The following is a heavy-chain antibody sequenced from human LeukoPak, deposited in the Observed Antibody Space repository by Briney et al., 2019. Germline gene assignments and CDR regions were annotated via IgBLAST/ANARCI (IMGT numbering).Heavy chain of an antibody. D-gene: IGHD3-22*01. CDR2: ISGSGDST. J-gene: IGHJ4*02. CDR3: ASSYDSSGP. V-gene: IGHV3-23*01. CDR1: GFTFSNYA. Sequence: GGSLRLSCAASGFTFSNYAMRWVRQAPGKGLEWVSGISGSGDSTYYADSVKGRFTISRDNAKNSLYLQMNSLRAEDTAVYYCASSYDSSGPGGQGTLVTVSS.